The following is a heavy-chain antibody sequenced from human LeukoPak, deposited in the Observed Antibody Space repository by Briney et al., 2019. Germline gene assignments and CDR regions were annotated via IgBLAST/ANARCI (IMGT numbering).Heavy chain of an antibody. CDR3: AKEIGSYYDY. D-gene: IGHD3-10*01. CDR2: IQYDGSKK. CDR1: GFTFSSNG. V-gene: IGHV3-30*02. J-gene: IGHJ4*02. Sequence: GGTLRLSCAASGFTFSSNGMHWVRQAPGKGLEWVTFIQYDGSKKYYADSVKGRFTISRDNSKNTLYLEMNSLRAEDTAVYYCAKEIGSYYDYWGQGILVTVSS.